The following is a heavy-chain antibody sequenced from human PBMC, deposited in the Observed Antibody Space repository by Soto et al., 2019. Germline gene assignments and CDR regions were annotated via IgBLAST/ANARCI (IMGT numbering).Heavy chain of an antibody. CDR3: ARDRHYYGSGSYSGWFDP. V-gene: IGHV4-30-4*01. Sequence: SETLSLTCTVSGGSISSGDYYWSWIRQPPGKGLEWIGYIYYSGSTYYNPSLKSRVTISVDTSKNQFSLKLSSVTAADTAVYYCARDRHYYGSGSYSGWFDPWGQGTLVTVS. CDR1: GGSISSGDYY. D-gene: IGHD3-10*01. J-gene: IGHJ5*02. CDR2: IYYSGST.